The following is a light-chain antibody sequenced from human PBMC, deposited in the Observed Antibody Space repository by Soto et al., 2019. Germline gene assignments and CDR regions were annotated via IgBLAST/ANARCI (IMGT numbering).Light chain of an antibody. CDR3: QQYGSSPVT. V-gene: IGKV3-20*01. J-gene: IGKJ1*01. CDR2: GAS. CDR1: QSVSSSY. Sequence: EIVLTQSPGTLSSSPGERATLSCRASQSVSSSYLAWYQQKPGQAPRLLIYGASNRAAGIPDRFSGSGSGIDFALTISSLEPEDFEVYYCQQYGSSPVTFGQGTKVEIK.